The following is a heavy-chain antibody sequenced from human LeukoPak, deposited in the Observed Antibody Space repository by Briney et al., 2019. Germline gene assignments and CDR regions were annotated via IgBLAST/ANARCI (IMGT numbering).Heavy chain of an antibody. V-gene: IGHV4-59*12. CDR1: GGSISSYY. CDR3: ARNAGYSDLNY. CDR2: IYRSGAT. J-gene: IGHJ4*02. D-gene: IGHD3-22*01. Sequence: SETLSLTCTVSGGSISSYYWSWIRQPPGKGLEWIGEIYRSGATNYNPSLRGRVTVSLDKSKNQFSLRLNSVTAADTAIYYCARNAGYSDLNYWGQGVLVTVSS.